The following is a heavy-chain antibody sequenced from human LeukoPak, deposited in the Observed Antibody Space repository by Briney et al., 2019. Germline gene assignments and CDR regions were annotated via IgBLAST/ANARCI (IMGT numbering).Heavy chain of an antibody. Sequence: SETLSLTCAVYGGSFSGYYWSWIRQPPGKGLEWIGEINHSGSTNYNPSLKSRVTISVDTSKNQFYLKLSSVTAADTAVYYCARGRRYSSSSYYYGMDVWGQGTTVTVSS. J-gene: IGHJ6*02. V-gene: IGHV4-34*01. CDR1: GGSFSGYY. CDR2: INHSGST. CDR3: ARGRRYSSSSYYYGMDV. D-gene: IGHD6-6*01.